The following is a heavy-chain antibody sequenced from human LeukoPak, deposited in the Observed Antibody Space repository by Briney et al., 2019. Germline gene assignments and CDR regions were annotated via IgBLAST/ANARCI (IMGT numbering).Heavy chain of an antibody. D-gene: IGHD1-26*01. Sequence: GASVKVSCKASGYTFTGYYMHWVRQAPGQGLEWMGWINPNSGGTNYAQKFQGRVTMTRDTSISTAYMELSRLRSDDTAVYYCAKGALLHSYYYYYYMDVWGKGTTVTVSS. CDR3: AKGALLHSYYYYYYMDV. CDR1: GYTFTGYY. J-gene: IGHJ6*03. V-gene: IGHV1-2*02. CDR2: INPNSGGT.